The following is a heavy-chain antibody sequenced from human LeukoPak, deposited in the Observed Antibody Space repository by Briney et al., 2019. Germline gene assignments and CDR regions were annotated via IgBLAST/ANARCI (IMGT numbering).Heavy chain of an antibody. CDR2: ISAYNGNT. Sequence: ASVKVSCKASGYTFTSYGISWVRQAPGQGLEWMGWISAYNGNTNYAQKLQGRVTMTTDTSTSTAYMELRSLRSDDTAVYYCARLLRDGDYVSDCDYWGQGTLVTVSS. J-gene: IGHJ4*02. V-gene: IGHV1-18*01. CDR1: GYTFTSYG. D-gene: IGHD4-17*01. CDR3: ARLLRDGDYVSDCDY.